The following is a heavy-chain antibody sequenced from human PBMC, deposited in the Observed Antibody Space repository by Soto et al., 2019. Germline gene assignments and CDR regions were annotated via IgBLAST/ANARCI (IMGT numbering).Heavy chain of an antibody. Sequence: QVQLVQSGAEVKKPGSSVKVSCKASGGTFSSYAISWVRQAPGQGLEWMGGIIPIFGTANYAQKFQGRVTITADESTSTAYMELSSLRSEVTAVYYCARDPYYYDSSGYYATNWFDPWGQGTLVTVSS. CDR2: IIPIFGTA. CDR3: ARDPYYYDSSGYYATNWFDP. D-gene: IGHD3-22*01. J-gene: IGHJ5*02. CDR1: GGTFSSYA. V-gene: IGHV1-69*01.